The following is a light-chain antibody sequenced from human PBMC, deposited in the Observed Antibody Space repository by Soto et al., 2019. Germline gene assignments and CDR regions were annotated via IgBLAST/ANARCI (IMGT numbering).Light chain of an antibody. J-gene: IGKJ5*01. CDR3: QQRSSWPPIT. CDR1: QSISSY. CDR2: AAS. V-gene: IGKV1-39*01. Sequence: DIQMTQSPSSLSASVGDRVTITCRASQSISSYLNWYQQKPGKAPKLLIYAASSLQSGVPSRFSGSGSGTDFTLTIDNLEPEDFAIYYCQQRSSWPPITFGQGTRLEI.